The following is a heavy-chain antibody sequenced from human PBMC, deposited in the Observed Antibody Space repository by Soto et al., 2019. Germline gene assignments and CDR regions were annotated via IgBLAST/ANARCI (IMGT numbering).Heavy chain of an antibody. CDR1: GFTFSNYA. D-gene: IGHD3-10*01. CDR2: ISGGTNST. V-gene: IGHV3-23*01. Sequence: EVRLLESGGGLVQPGGSLRLSCAASGFTFSNYAMSWVRQAPGKGLEWVSSISGGTNSTYYADSVKGRFAISRDNSKNTLFLQMNGLSAEDTAVYYCAKDWKDFGAYRPRFAYWGLGTLVTVSS. CDR3: AKDWKDFGAYRPRFAY. J-gene: IGHJ4*02.